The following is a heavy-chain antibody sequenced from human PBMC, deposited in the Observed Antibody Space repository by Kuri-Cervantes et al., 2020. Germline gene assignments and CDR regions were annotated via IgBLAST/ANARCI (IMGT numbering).Heavy chain of an antibody. CDR2: IYYSGST. CDR1: GGSISSSSYY. CDR3: ARGPSYPWFDP. Sequence: SETLSLTCTVSGGSISSSSYYRGWIRQPPGKGLEWIGSIYYSGSTYYNPSLKSRVTISVDTSKNQFSLKLSSVTAADTAVYYCARGPSYPWFDPWGQGTLVTVSS. V-gene: IGHV4-39*07. J-gene: IGHJ5*02.